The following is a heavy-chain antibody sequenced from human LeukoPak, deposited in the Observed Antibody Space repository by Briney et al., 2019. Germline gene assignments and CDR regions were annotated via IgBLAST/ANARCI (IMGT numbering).Heavy chain of an antibody. CDR2: IYYSGSN. CDR1: GGSISSYY. D-gene: IGHD1-26*01. V-gene: IGHV4-59*01. CDR3: AGSNKWGPFDY. J-gene: IGHJ4*02. Sequence: TASETLSLTCTVSGGSISSYYWSWVRQPPGKGLEWIGYIYYSGSNNYNPSLKSRVTISVDTSTNQFSLKLSSVTAAGTALYNLAGSNKWGPFDYWGQGTLVTVSS.